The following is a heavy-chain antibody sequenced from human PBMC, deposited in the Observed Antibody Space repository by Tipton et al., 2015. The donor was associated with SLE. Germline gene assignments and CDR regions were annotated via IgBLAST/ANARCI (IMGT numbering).Heavy chain of an antibody. V-gene: IGHV4-34*01. CDR2: VDPSGST. CDR1: GESFSGYY. Sequence: TLSLTCAVYGESFSGYYWTWIRQPPGKGLEWIGEVDPSGSTNYNPSLRSRVTISIDTSKNQFSLKLSSVTAADTAVYFCARGVRYSSGQSAFDIWGQGTMVSVSS. D-gene: IGHD6-25*01. CDR3: ARGVRYSSGQSAFDI. J-gene: IGHJ3*02.